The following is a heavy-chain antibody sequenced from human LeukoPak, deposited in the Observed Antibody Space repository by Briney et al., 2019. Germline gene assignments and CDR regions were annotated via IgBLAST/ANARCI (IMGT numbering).Heavy chain of an antibody. CDR2: ISAYNGNT. V-gene: IGHV1-18*04. CDR3: ARDLGYSYGMNFDY. Sequence: ASVTVSCKASGYTFTSYGISWVRQAPGQGHEWMGWISAYNGNTNYAQKLQGRVTMTTDTSTSTAYMELRSLRSDDTAVYYCARDLGYSYGMNFDYWGQGTLVTVSS. J-gene: IGHJ4*02. CDR1: GYTFTSYG. D-gene: IGHD5-18*01.